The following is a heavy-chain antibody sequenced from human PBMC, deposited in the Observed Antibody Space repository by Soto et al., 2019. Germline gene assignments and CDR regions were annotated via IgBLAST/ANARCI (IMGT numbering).Heavy chain of an antibody. D-gene: IGHD6-19*01. J-gene: IGHJ4*02. CDR3: ARDGAIAVARYYFDY. CDR1: GYTFTSYY. V-gene: IGHV1-46*01. CDR2: INPSGGST. Sequence: ASVKVSCKASGYTFTSYYMHWVRQAPGQGLEWMGIINPSGGSTSYAQKFQGRVTMTRDTSTSTVYMELSSLRSEDTAVYYCARDGAIAVARYYFDYCGQGTLVTVSS.